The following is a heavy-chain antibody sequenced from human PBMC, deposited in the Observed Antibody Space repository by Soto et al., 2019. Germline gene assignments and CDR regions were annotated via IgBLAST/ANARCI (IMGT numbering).Heavy chain of an antibody. D-gene: IGHD1-7*01. V-gene: IGHV1-8*01. CDR1: GYTFTSYD. CDR3: ARVAFRSRQIREKLYYLDV. J-gene: IGHJ6*03. Sequence: QVQLVQSGAEVKKPGASVKVSCKASGYTFTSYDINWVRQATGQGLEWMGWMNPNSGNTGYAQKFQGRVTMTRNTSVSTAYMELSSLRSEDTAVYYCARVAFRSRQIREKLYYLDVWGKGTTVTVSS. CDR2: MNPNSGNT.